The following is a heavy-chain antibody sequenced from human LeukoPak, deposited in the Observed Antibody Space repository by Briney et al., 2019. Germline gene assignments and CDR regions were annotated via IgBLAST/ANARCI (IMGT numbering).Heavy chain of an antibody. D-gene: IGHD2-2*01. Sequence: KPSETLSLTCTVSGGSISSYYWSWIRQPPGKGLEWIGYIYYSGSTNYNPSLKSRVTISVDTSKNQFSLKLSSVTAADTAVYYCAGQYCSSTSCARGAFDIWGQGTMVTVSS. CDR1: GGSISSYY. J-gene: IGHJ3*02. CDR3: AGQYCSSTSCARGAFDI. CDR2: IYYSGST. V-gene: IGHV4-59*01.